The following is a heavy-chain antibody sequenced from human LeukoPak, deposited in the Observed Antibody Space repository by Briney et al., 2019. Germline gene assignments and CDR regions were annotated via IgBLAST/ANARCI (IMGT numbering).Heavy chain of an antibody. V-gene: IGHV4-30-4*08. CDR1: GGXIXSGDYY. D-gene: IGHD3-22*01. CDR3: ARGGAYYYDSSGDAFDI. CDR2: IYYSGST. Sequence: XCTXXGGXIXSGDYYWSWIRQPPGKGLEWIGYIYYSGSTYYNPSLKSRITISVDTSMNQFSLKLSSVTAADTAVYYCARGGAYYYDSSGDAFDIWGQGTMVTVSS. J-gene: IGHJ3*02.